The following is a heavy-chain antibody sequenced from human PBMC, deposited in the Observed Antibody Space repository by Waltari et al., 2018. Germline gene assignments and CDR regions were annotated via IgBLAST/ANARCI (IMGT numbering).Heavy chain of an antibody. CDR2: IRTKLYGEPT. D-gene: IGHD6-19*01. Sequence: EVHLVQSGGGLVQPGRSLRLSCTSSGFTFDDYAMTWYRKAPGKWLEWFGFIRTKLYGEPTEYAASVEGRFTISRDDSKGIAYLHLNGLKTEDTGVYYCARVLESSGFNFDSWGQGTLVTVSS. CDR1: GFTFDDYA. CDR3: ARVLESSGFNFDS. J-gene: IGHJ4*02. V-gene: IGHV3-49*03.